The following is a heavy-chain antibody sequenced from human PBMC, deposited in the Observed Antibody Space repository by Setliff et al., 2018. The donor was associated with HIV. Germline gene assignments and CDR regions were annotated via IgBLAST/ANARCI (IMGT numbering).Heavy chain of an antibody. Sequence: PGGSLRLSCAASGFTFSNYAMTWVRQAPGKGLEWVSGISGSGDTTNYADSVKGRFTISRDNSKNTLYLQMNSLGAEDTAVYYCAKDYSSGWFDYWGQGTLVTVSS. CDR1: GFTFSNYA. CDR3: AKDYSSGWFDY. D-gene: IGHD6-19*01. J-gene: IGHJ4*02. V-gene: IGHV3-23*01. CDR2: ISGSGDTT.